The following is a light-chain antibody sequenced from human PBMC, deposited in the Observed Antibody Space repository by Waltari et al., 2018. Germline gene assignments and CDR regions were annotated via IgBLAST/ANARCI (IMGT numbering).Light chain of an antibody. CDR3: QQYYSPPPT. CDR1: QSVLYNSNNKNY. CDR2: WAS. Sequence: CKSSQSVLYNSNNKNYLTWYQQKPGQPPKLLIYWASTRESGVPDRFSGSGSGTDFTLTISSLQAEDVAVYYCQQYYSPPPTFGQGTKVEIK. V-gene: IGKV4-1*01. J-gene: IGKJ1*01.